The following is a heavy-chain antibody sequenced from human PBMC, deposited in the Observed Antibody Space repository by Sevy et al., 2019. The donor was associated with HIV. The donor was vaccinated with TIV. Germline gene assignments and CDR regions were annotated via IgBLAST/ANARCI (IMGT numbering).Heavy chain of an antibody. D-gene: IGHD1-26*01. Sequence: GGSLRLSCAASGFTFSSYSMNWVRQAPGKGLEWVSSISSSSSYIYYADSVKGRFTISRDNAKNSLYLQMNSLRAEDTAAYYCARDLGFKAEPGADYYFDYWGQGTLVTVSS. CDR2: ISSSSSYI. J-gene: IGHJ4*02. V-gene: IGHV3-21*01. CDR3: ARDLGFKAEPGADYYFDY. CDR1: GFTFSSYS.